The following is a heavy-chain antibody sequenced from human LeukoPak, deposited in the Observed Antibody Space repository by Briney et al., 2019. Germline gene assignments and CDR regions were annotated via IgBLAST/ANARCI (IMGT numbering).Heavy chain of an antibody. V-gene: IGHV1-18*01. CDR3: ARSEVLLWFGELGGY. J-gene: IGHJ4*02. D-gene: IGHD3-10*01. CDR1: GYTFTSYG. Sequence: VASVKVSCKASGYTFTSYGISWVRQAPGQGLEWMGWISAYNGNTNYAQNLQGRVTMTTETSTSTAYMELRSLRSDATAVYYCARSEVLLWFGELGGYWGQGTLVTVSS. CDR2: ISAYNGNT.